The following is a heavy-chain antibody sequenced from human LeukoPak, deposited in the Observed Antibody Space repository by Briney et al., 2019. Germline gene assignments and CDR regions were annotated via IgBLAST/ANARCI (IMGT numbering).Heavy chain of an antibody. D-gene: IGHD3-10*01. CDR2: INPNSGNT. V-gene: IGHV1-18*01. CDR1: GYTFTGYY. J-gene: IGHJ4*02. Sequence: ASVKVSCKASGYTFTGYYMNWVRQAPGQGLEWMGWINPNSGNTNYAQKLQGRVTITTDTSTSTAYMELRSLRSDDTAVYYCARAASYGSGSYSGYWGQGTLVTVSS. CDR3: ARAASYGSGSYSGY.